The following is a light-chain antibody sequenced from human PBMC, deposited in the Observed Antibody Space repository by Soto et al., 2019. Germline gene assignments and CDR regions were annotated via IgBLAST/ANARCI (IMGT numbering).Light chain of an antibody. V-gene: IGKV3-20*01. CDR1: QSVSSSY. Sequence: EIVLTQSPGTLSLSPGERATLSCRASQSVSSSYLAWYQQKPGQAPRLLIYGASSRATGIPDRFSGSGSGTDFTLTISRLEPEDFAVYYCQQYGSSPLYTVGQGTKVELK. CDR2: GAS. CDR3: QQYGSSPLYT. J-gene: IGKJ2*01.